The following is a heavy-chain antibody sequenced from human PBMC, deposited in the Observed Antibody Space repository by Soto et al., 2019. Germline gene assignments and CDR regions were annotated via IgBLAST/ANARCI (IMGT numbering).Heavy chain of an antibody. CDR1: GCSVSSGDYY. D-gene: IGHD5-18*01. J-gene: IGHJ5*02. CDR2: IYYSGNT. V-gene: IGHV4-61*08. CDR3: ARIPVDTSMIYWLDP. Sequence: SEALSLTCPVSGCSVSSGDYYWSWIRQPPGKGLEWIGYIYYSGNTNYNPSLKSRVIISVDTSKNLFSLKLTSVTAADTAVYYCARIPVDTSMIYWLDPWGQGTLVTVSS.